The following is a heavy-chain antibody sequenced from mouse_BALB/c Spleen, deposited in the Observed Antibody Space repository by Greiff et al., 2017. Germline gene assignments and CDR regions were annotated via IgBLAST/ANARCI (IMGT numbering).Heavy chain of an antibody. V-gene: IGHV5-2*01. CDR1: EYEFPSHD. Sequence: EVHLVESGGGLVQPGESLKLSCESNEYEFPSHDMSWVRKTPEKRLELVAAINSDGGSTYYPDTMERRFIISRDNTKKTLYLQMSSLRSEDTALYYCATNYYGSRTYYFDYGGQGTTLTVSS. J-gene: IGHJ2*01. CDR2: INSDGGST. D-gene: IGHD1-1*01. CDR3: ATNYYGSRTYYFDY.